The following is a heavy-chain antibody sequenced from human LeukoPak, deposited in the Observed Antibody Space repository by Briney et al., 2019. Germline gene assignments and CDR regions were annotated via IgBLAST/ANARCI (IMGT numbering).Heavy chain of an antibody. CDR3: ARQGPQGLVGL. J-gene: IGHJ1*01. D-gene: IGHD6-19*01. CDR1: GYNSTNFY. Sequence: GESLRISCKASGYNSTNFYIARVRQKPGKGLEWWGTIYPGDSYTRYSPSFQGQVTMSVDNSVSNTFLQWNSLQSSDTAIYYCARQGPQGLVGLWGRGTLVTVSS. CDR2: IYPGDSYT. V-gene: IGHV5-51*01.